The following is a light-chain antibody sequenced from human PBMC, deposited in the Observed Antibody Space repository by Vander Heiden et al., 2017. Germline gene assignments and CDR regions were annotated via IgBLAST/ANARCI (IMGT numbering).Light chain of an antibody. J-gene: IGKJ2*01. CDR1: QSVLHSSNNKNY. Sequence: DSVMTQSPDSLAVSLGERATINCKSSQSVLHSSNNKNYLAWYQQKPGQPPKLLIYWASTRESGVPDRFSGSGSGTDFTRAISSLQAEDVAVYYCQQYYTTPHTFGQGTKLEIK. V-gene: IGKV4-1*01. CDR2: WAS. CDR3: QQYYTTPHT.